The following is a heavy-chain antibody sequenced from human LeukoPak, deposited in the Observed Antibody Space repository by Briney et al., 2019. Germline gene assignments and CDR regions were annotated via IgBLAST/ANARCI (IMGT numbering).Heavy chain of an antibody. D-gene: IGHD3-22*01. CDR2: IIPIFGTA. CDR3: ARQSISGSSLSYFDY. Sequence: SVKVSCKASGGTFSSYAISWVRQAPGQGLEWMGGIIPIFGTANYAQKFQGRVTITADESTSTAYMELSSLRSEDTAVYYCARQSISGSSLSYFDYWGQGTLVNVSS. J-gene: IGHJ4*02. V-gene: IGHV1-69*13. CDR1: GGTFSSYA.